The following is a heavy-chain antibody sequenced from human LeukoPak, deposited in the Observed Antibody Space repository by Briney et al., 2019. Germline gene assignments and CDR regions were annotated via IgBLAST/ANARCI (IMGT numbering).Heavy chain of an antibody. CDR2: ISSSSSYI. Sequence: PGGSLRLSCAASGFTFSSYSMNWVRQAPGKGLEWVSSISSSSSYIYYADSVKGLFTISRDNAKNSLYLQMNSLRAEDTAVYYCARDPMADFDYWGQGTLVTVSS. D-gene: IGHD2-8*01. CDR3: ARDPMADFDY. V-gene: IGHV3-21*01. CDR1: GFTFSSYS. J-gene: IGHJ4*02.